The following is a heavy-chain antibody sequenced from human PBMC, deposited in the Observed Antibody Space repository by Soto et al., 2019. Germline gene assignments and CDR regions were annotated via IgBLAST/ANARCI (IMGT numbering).Heavy chain of an antibody. D-gene: IGHD3-16*02. V-gene: IGHV1-3*01. CDR3: AREYYDYIWGSYRPQYYYDY. CDR2: INAGNGNT. J-gene: IGHJ4*02. CDR1: GYTFTSYA. Sequence: VASVKVSCKASGYTFTSYAMHWVRQAPGQRLEWMGWINAGNGNTKYSQKFQGRVTIIRDTSASTAYMELSSLRSEDTAVYYCAREYYDYIWGSYRPQYYYDYWGQGTLVTVSS.